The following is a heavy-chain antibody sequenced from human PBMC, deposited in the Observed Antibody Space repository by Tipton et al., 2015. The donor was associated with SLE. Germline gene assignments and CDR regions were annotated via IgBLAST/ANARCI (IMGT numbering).Heavy chain of an antibody. D-gene: IGHD3-22*01. CDR2: IYYSGSTY. J-gene: IGHJ5*02. Sequence: TLSLTCTVSRGSTSSSSYYWGWIRQPPGKGLEWLGTIYYSGSTYYYNPSLKSRVTISVDTSKNQFSLKLTSVTAADTAVYYCARQPRSDYYDSSGYYHNWFDPWGQGTLVTVSS. CDR3: ARQPRSDYYDSSGYYHNWFDP. V-gene: IGHV4-39*07. CDR1: RGSTSSSSYY.